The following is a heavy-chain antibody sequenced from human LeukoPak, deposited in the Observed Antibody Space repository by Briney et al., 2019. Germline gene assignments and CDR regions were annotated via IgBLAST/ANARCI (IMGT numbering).Heavy chain of an antibody. D-gene: IGHD3-22*01. V-gene: IGHV4-59*11. J-gene: IGHJ4*02. CDR3: ARLRGRQYYDSSGYYSRGPYYFDY. CDR1: GGSISSHY. CDR2: IYYSGST. Sequence: SETLSLTCTVSGGSISSHYWSWIRQPPGKGLEWIGYIYYSGSTNYNPSLKSRVTISVDTSKNQFSLKLSSVTAADTAVYYCARLRGRQYYDSSGYYSRGPYYFDYWGQGTLVTVSS.